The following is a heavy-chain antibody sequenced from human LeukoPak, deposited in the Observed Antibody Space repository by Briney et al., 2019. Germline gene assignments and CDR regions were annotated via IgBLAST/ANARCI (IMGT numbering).Heavy chain of an antibody. V-gene: IGHV3-23*01. CDR3: AKVKASIAAGLRLEYFQH. Sequence: PGGALRLSCAASGFTFSSYAMSWVRQAPGKGLEGVSAIRGSGGSTYYADSGKGRLTISSDNYTNTLYLHMNSMRAEATAVYYCAKVKASIAAGLRLEYFQHWGQGTLVTVSS. CDR2: IRGSGGST. D-gene: IGHD6-13*01. CDR1: GFTFSSYA. J-gene: IGHJ1*01.